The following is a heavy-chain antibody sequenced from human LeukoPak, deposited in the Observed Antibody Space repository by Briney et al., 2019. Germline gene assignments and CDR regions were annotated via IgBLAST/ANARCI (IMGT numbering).Heavy chain of an antibody. Sequence: GGSLSLSFAASGLTFSSFAMSWVRQPPGKGLDWFSAISGSGGSTYYADSVKGRFTISRDNAKNSLYLQMNSLRAEDTAVYYCARGPPTTGTYYFDYWGQGTLVTVSS. CDR2: ISGSGGST. D-gene: IGHD1-1*01. CDR3: ARGPPTTGTYYFDY. V-gene: IGHV3-23*01. J-gene: IGHJ4*02. CDR1: GLTFSSFA.